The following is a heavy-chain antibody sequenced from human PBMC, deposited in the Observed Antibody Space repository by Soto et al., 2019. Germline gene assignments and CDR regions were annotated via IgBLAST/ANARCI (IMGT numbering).Heavy chain of an antibody. V-gene: IGHV3-33*01. CDR1: GFTFSSYG. CDR3: ARDDVLCDGGRCYGVPLDV. D-gene: IGHD2-15*01. Sequence: GGSLRLSCAASGFTFSSYGMHWVRQAPGKGLEWVAVIWYDGSNKYYADSVKGRITISRDTSKNKLYLQMDSLRVEDTAVYYCARDDVLCDGGRCYGVPLDVWGKGTTVTVSS. J-gene: IGHJ6*04. CDR2: IWYDGSNK.